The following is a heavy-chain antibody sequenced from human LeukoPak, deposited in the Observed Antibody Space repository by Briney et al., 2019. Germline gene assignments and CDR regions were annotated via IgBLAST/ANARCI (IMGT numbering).Heavy chain of an antibody. J-gene: IGHJ3*02. CDR1: GGSINTYY. CDR3: ARGPYSYDSSGAFDI. D-gene: IGHD3-22*01. CDR2: IYSSGTT. V-gene: IGHV4-4*07. Sequence: PSETLSLTCTVSGGSINTYYWSWIRQPAGKGLEWIGRIYSSGTTHYNPSLKSRVTMSVDTSKNQFSLKLSSVTAAHTAVYYCARGPYSYDSSGAFDIWGQGTMVTVSS.